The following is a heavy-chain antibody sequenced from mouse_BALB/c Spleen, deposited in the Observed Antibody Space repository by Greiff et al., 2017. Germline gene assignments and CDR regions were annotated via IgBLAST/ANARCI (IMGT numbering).Heavy chain of an antibody. CDR1: GFTFSSYY. CDR3: ARLPYGNYDAMDY. Sequence: EVQGVESGGGLVKLGGSLKLSCAASGFTFSSYYMSWVRQTPEKRLELVAAINSNGGSTYYPDTVKGRFTISRDNAKNTLYLQMSSLKSEDTALYYCARLPYGNYDAMDYWGQGTSVTVSS. V-gene: IGHV5-6-2*01. J-gene: IGHJ4*01. D-gene: IGHD2-10*02. CDR2: INSNGGST.